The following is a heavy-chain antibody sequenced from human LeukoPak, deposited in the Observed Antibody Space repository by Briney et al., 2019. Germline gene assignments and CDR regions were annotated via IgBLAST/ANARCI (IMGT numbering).Heavy chain of an antibody. D-gene: IGHD2-21*02. Sequence: ASVKVSCKASGYTFTGYYMHWVRQAPGQGLEWMGWINPNSGDTNYAQKFQGRVTMTRDTSISTAYMELSRLTSDDTAVFYCARGGAGNCGGACYLNWFDPWGQGTLVTVSS. V-gene: IGHV1-2*02. CDR1: GYTFTGYY. CDR2: INPNSGDT. J-gene: IGHJ5*02. CDR3: ARGGAGNCGGACYLNWFDP.